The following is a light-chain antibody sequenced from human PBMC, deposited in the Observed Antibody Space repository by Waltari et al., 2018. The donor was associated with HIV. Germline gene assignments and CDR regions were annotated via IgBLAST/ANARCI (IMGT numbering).Light chain of an antibody. CDR2: DTS. J-gene: IGKJ2*03. Sequence: EIVLTQSPGTLSLSPGERAILSCRASQGVSSTYLAWYQHKPGQAPRLVIYDTSRRAAGIPDRVSGSGSGTDFTLTINRVEPEDIAVYYCQQYGGSPHSFGQGTKLEIK. V-gene: IGKV3-20*01. CDR3: QQYGGSPHS. CDR1: QGVSSTY.